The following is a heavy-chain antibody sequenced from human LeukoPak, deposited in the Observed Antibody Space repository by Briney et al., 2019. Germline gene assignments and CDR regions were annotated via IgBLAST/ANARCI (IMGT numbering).Heavy chain of an antibody. D-gene: IGHD6-19*01. CDR1: GGSISSYY. Sequence: SETLSLTCTVSGGSISSYYWSWIRQPAGKGLEWIGRIYTSGSTNYNPSLKSRVSMSVDTSKNQFSLKLSSVTAADTAVYYCARGKVVAGTPGQNSWDYWGQGTLVTVSS. J-gene: IGHJ4*02. CDR2: IYTSGST. CDR3: ARGKVVAGTPGQNSWDY. V-gene: IGHV4-4*07.